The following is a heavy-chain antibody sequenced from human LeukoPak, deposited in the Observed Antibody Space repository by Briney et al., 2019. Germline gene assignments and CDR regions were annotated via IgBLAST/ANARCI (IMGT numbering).Heavy chain of an antibody. CDR3: ARGGINWYGFDY. J-gene: IGHJ4*02. CDR1: GFTFSSYA. Sequence: GGSLRLSCAASGFTFSSYAINWVCQAPDKGLEWVGVISSDANNKYYAESVKGRFTISRDNSKNTLYLQMNSLRAEDTAVFSCARGGINWYGFDYWGQGTLVTVSS. CDR2: ISSDANNK. D-gene: IGHD1-1*01. V-gene: IGHV3-30*03.